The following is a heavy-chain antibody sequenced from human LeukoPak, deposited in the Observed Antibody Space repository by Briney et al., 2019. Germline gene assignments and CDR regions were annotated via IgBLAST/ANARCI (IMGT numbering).Heavy chain of an antibody. Sequence: GGSLRLSCAASGFTVSSNYMSWVRQAPGKGLEWVSIIYSGGSTYYADSVKGRFTISRDHSKNTLHLQMNSLRAEDTAVYYCARGPYYYDAFDIWGQGTMVTVSS. V-gene: IGHV3-66*01. CDR1: GFTVSSNY. D-gene: IGHD3-10*01. CDR3: ARGPYYYDAFDI. CDR2: IYSGGST. J-gene: IGHJ3*02.